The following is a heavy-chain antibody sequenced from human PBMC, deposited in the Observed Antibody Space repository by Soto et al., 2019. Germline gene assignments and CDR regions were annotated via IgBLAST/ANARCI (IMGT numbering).Heavy chain of an antibody. CDR1: GASVSSGDSY. CDR3: VRGGNPYHYDTSGPGTFDK. V-gene: IGHV4-30-4*01. J-gene: IGHJ4*02. Sequence: QVHLQESGPGLVKPSQTLSLTCSVSGASVSSGDSYWSWIRQNPGKALEWIGYMSFNGYSNYSPSLKSRVTMSVDTSKTQFSLRLSSVTAADTAVYYCVRGGNPYHYDTSGPGTFDKWGQGTLVTVSS. D-gene: IGHD3-22*01. CDR2: MSFNGYS.